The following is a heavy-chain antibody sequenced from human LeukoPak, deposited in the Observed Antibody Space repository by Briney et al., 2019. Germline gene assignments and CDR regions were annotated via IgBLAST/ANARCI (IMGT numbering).Heavy chain of an antibody. CDR2: IGYEESNK. V-gene: IGHV3-30*02. J-gene: IGHJ6*03. Sequence: GGPLRLPWARWGFPLRSWGMHGPPKPPGRGREGGAFIGYEESNKYYADSVKGRFTISRDNSKNTLYLQMNSLRAEDTAVYYCAKDQASSWTGPNYYYYYMDVWGKGTTVTVSS. D-gene: IGHD6-13*01. CDR3: AKDQASSWTGPNYYYYYMDV. CDR1: GFPLRSWG.